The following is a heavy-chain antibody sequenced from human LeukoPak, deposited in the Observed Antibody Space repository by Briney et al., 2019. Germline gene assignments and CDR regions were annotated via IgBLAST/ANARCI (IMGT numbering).Heavy chain of an antibody. V-gene: IGHV3-30-3*01. Sequence: GGSLRLSCAASGFTFSSYAIHWVRQAPGKGLEWVAVIAYDGGNKYYADSVKGRFPISRDNSKNTLFLQMNSLRAEDTAVYYCARDSSPWYYYDRSGSNGFDPWGQGTLVTVSS. CDR2: IAYDGGNK. D-gene: IGHD3-22*01. CDR1: GFTFSSYA. CDR3: ARDSSPWYYYDRSGSNGFDP. J-gene: IGHJ5*02.